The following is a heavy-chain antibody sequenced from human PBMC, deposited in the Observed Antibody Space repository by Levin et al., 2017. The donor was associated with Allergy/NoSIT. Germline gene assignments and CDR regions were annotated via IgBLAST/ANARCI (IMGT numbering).Heavy chain of an antibody. CDR2: IYYDGAT. Sequence: SETLSLTCTVAGGSISSSTYYWGWIRQPPGKGLEWIGSIYYDGATYYSPSLRSRLTVSVDTSNNQFSLRLRPVTPADTAMYYCASRTYRAWGRGILATVSS. J-gene: IGHJ5*02. V-gene: IGHV4-39*01. D-gene: IGHD3-16*02. CDR3: ASRTYRA. CDR1: GGSISSSTYY.